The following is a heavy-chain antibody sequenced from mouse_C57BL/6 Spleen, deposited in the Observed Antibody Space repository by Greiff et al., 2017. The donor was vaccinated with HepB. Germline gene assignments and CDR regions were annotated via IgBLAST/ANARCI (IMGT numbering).Heavy chain of an antibody. V-gene: IGHV1-22*01. CDR1: GYTFTDYN. CDR3: ARDGEGQLRLRVAY. J-gene: IGHJ3*01. Sequence: EVQLQQSGPELVKPGASVKMSCKASGYTFTDYNMHWVKQSHGKSLEWIGYINPNNGGTSYNQKFKGKATLTVNKSSSTAYMELRSLTSEDSAVYYCARDGEGQLRLRVAYWGQGTLVTVSA. D-gene: IGHD3-2*02. CDR2: INPNNGGT.